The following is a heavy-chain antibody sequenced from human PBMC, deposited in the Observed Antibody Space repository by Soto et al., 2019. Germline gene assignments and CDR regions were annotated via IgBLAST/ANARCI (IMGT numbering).Heavy chain of an antibody. CDR3: ARALLQLVREAFDI. Sequence: HSQTLSLTCAISGDSVSSNSAAWNWIRQSPSRGLEWLGRTYYRSKWYNDYAVSVKSRITINPDTSKNQFSLQLNSVTPEDTAVYYCARALLQLVREAFDIWGQGTMVTVSS. V-gene: IGHV6-1*01. J-gene: IGHJ3*02. CDR2: TYYRSKWYN. CDR1: GDSVSSNSAA. D-gene: IGHD6-13*01.